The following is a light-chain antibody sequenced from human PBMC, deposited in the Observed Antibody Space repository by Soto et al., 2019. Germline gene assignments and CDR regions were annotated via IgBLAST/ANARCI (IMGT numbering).Light chain of an antibody. CDR3: QHYDQFPFT. CDR2: HAS. V-gene: IGKV1-5*01. Sequence: DIQMTQSPSTLPASVGDRFTITCRASQSISNWLAWYQQKPGTAPKVLIYHASNLQSGVPSRFSGSGSGTEFTLTISSLQPEDIAVYFCQHYDQFPFTFGGGTKVDIK. J-gene: IGKJ4*01. CDR1: QSISNW.